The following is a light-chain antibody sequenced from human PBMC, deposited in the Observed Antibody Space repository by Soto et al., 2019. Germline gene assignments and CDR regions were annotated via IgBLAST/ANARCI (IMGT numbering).Light chain of an antibody. J-gene: IGKJ1*01. V-gene: IGKV1-5*01. Sequence: DIQMTQSPSSLSASVGDRFTITCRASESIDNWLAWYQQKPGKAPKLLIYDVSNLETGVPSRFSGSGSGTEFSLTIRGLQPDDFATYYCQQYDYSRTFGQGTKVDIK. CDR3: QQYDYSRT. CDR2: DVS. CDR1: ESIDNW.